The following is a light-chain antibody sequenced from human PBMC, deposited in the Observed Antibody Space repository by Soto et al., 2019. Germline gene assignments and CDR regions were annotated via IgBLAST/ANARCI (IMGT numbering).Light chain of an antibody. V-gene: IGKV1-33*01. J-gene: IGKJ1*01. CDR2: DAS. CDR3: LQDHTYPWT. CDR1: QDISNY. Sequence: DIQMTQSPSSLSASVGDRVTITCQASQDISNYLNWYQQKPGKAPKLLIYDASNLETGVPSRFSGNASGTTFTLTISSLQPEDVATYYCLQDHTYPWTFGQGTRVEI.